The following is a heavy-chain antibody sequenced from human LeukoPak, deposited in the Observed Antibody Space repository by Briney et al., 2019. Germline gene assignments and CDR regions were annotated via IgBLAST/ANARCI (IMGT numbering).Heavy chain of an antibody. CDR2: ISAYNGNT. V-gene: IGHV1-18*01. CDR1: GGTFSSYA. D-gene: IGHD1-26*01. J-gene: IGHJ5*02. Sequence: ASVKVSCKASGGTFSSYAISWVRQAPGQGLEWMGWISAYNGNTNYAQKLQGRVTMTTDTSTSTAYMELRSLRSDDTAVYYCASGSYHDWFDPWGQGTLVTVSS. CDR3: ASGSYHDWFDP.